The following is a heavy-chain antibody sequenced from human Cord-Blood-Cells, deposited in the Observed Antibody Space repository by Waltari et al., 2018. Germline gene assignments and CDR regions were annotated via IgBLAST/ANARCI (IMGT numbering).Heavy chain of an antibody. J-gene: IGHJ4*02. V-gene: IGHV3-33*01. CDR1: GFTFSSYG. Sequence: QVQLVESGGGVVQPGRSLRLSCAASGFTFSSYGMHWVRQAPGKGLEGVAVIWYDGSNKYYADSVKGLFTISRDNSKNTLYLQMNSLRAEDTAVYYCAREGRIGVAATPAYFDYWGQGTLVTVSS. CDR2: IWYDGSNK. D-gene: IGHD2-15*01. CDR3: AREGRIGVAATPAYFDY.